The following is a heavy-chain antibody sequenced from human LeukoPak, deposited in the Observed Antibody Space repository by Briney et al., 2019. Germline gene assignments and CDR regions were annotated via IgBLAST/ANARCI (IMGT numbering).Heavy chain of an antibody. Sequence: GGSLRLSCAASGFTFSSSDMHWVRQGTGRSLEWVSAIGTAGDTYYAGSVKGRFTISRENAKNSLYLQMNSLRAADTAVYYCARVLDGSGSYEYWGQGTLVTVSS. CDR2: IGTAGDT. CDR1: GFTFSSSD. CDR3: ARVLDGSGSYEY. J-gene: IGHJ4*02. V-gene: IGHV3-13*01. D-gene: IGHD3-10*01.